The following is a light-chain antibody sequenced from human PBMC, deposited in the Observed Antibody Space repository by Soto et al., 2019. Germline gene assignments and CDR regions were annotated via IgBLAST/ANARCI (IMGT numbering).Light chain of an antibody. V-gene: IGLV1-44*01. CDR2: SND. CDR3: AVWDDNLNGVI. Sequence: QSVVTQPPSTSGTPGPRGSISCSGSSSNVGINAVNWYQQFPGTAPKLLIHSNDQRPSGVPDRFSGSKSGTSASLAISGLQSEDEADYYCAVWDDNLNGVIFGGGTKLTVL. J-gene: IGLJ2*01. CDR1: SSNVGINA.